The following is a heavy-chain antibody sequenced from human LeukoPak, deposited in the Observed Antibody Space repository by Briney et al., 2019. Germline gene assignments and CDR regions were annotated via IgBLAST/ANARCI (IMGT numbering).Heavy chain of an antibody. Sequence: GGSLRLSCAASGFTFSDYWMHWVRQAPGKGLVWVSDIKPDGSSTRYADSVKGRFTISRDNAKNTLYLQMNSLRVEDTAVYYCARGNWEPAGYWGQGTLVTVSS. V-gene: IGHV3-74*01. J-gene: IGHJ4*02. CDR3: ARGNWEPAGY. CDR1: GFTFSDYW. D-gene: IGHD1-26*01. CDR2: IKPDGSST.